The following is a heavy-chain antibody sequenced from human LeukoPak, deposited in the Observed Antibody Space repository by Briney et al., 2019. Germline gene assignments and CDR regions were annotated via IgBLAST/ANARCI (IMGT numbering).Heavy chain of an antibody. CDR2: IHNDAATT. V-gene: IGHV3-23*03. Sequence: GGSLRLSCAASGFGFGAYAMIWVRQAPGKGLEWVSLIHNDAATTYYADSVRGWFTVSRDNSKNTLYLEMNSLRAEDTAVYYCAKGKGGTSFNYCFDYWGQGTPVSVSS. CDR1: GFGFGAYA. D-gene: IGHD2/OR15-2a*01. J-gene: IGHJ4*02. CDR3: AKGKGGTSFNYCFDY.